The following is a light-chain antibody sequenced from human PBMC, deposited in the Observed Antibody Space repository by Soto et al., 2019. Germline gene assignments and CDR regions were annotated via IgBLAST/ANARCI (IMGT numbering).Light chain of an antibody. Sequence: EIVLTQSPGTLSVSSGESATLSCRASQSVTSNYVAWYQQKPGLPPRLLIFGASNRATGIPDRFSGGVSGTNFTLTISSRELEVFPFYICKQYVSSPYTFAWGPSWR. V-gene: IGKV3-20*01. CDR1: QSVTSNY. CDR3: KQYVSSPYT. J-gene: IGKJ2*01. CDR2: GAS.